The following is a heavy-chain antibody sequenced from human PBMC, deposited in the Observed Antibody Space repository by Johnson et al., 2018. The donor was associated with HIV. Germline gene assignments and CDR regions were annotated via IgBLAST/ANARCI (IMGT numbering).Heavy chain of an antibody. CDR2: ICYDGANN. Sequence: QVQLVESAGGLVQPGGSLRLPCSPSAFTFISYAMHWVRQAPGKGLVWVALICYDGANNYYADSVMGRFTISRDNSKNTLYLQMNSLRAEDTAVYYCAREGDYVWGPGKVSDIWGQGTMVTVSS. V-gene: IGHV3-30*14. J-gene: IGHJ3*02. CDR1: AFTFISYA. CDR3: AREGDYVWGPGKVSDI. D-gene: IGHD3-16*01.